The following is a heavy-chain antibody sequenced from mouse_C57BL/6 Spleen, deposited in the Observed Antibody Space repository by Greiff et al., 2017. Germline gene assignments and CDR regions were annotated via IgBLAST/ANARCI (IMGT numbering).Heavy chain of an antibody. V-gene: IGHV1-66*01. CDR3: ARGTGDYAMDY. D-gene: IGHD3-3*01. Sequence: VQLQQSGPELVKPGASVTISCKASGYSFTSYYIHWVKQRPGQGLEWIGWIYPGSGNTKYNEKFKGKAILTADTSSSTDYMQLSSLTSEGSAVYYCARGTGDYAMDYWGQGTSVTVSS. CDR1: GYSFTSYY. J-gene: IGHJ4*01. CDR2: IYPGSGNT.